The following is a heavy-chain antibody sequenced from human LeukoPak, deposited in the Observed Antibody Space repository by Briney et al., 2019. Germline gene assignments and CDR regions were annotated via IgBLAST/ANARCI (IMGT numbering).Heavy chain of an antibody. J-gene: IGHJ3*02. Sequence: GASVKVSCKASGYTFTSYYTHWVRQAPGQGLEWMGWINPNGGGTNYAQKFQGRVTMTRDTSISTAYMELSRLRSDDTAVYYCARDVSAHDAFDIWGQGTMVTVSS. CDR2: INPNGGGT. D-gene: IGHD3-3*01. CDR3: ARDVSAHDAFDI. V-gene: IGHV1-2*02. CDR1: GYTFTSYY.